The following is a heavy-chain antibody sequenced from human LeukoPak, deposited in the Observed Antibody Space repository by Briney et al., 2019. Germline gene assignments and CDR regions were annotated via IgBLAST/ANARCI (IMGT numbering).Heavy chain of an antibody. CDR3: ARDITMVRGVSY. V-gene: IGHV4-38-2*02. Sequence: SETLSLTCTVSGYSISSGYYWGWIRQPPGKGLEWIGSIYHSGSTYYNPSLKSRVTISVDTSKNQFFLKLSSVTAADTAVYYCARDITMVRGVSYWGQGTLVTVSS. CDR2: IYHSGST. D-gene: IGHD3-10*01. CDR1: GYSISSGYY. J-gene: IGHJ4*02.